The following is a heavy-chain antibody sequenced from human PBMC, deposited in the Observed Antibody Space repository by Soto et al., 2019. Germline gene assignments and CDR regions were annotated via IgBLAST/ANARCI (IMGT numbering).Heavy chain of an antibody. CDR3: VKDDGGYPSTAPH. Sequence: SGGSLRLSCAASGFTVSSKYMSWVRQAPGKGLEWVSGISGSGDRTYYADSAKGRFTISKDISRNSLSLQLDSLGVEDTAVYFCVKDDGGYPSTAPHWGQGTLVTVSS. CDR1: GFTVSSKY. D-gene: IGHD3-22*01. CDR2: ISGSGDRT. J-gene: IGHJ4*02. V-gene: IGHV3-23*01.